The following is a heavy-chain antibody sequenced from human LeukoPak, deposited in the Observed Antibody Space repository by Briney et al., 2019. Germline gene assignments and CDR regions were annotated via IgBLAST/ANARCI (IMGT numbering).Heavy chain of an antibody. Sequence: GASVKVSCKASGYTFTSYYMHWVRQAPGQGLEWVGIINPSGGSTSYAQKFQGRVTMTRDMSTSTVYMELSSLRSEDTAVYYCARGIVVVPAAMESWFDPWGQGTLVTVSS. V-gene: IGHV1-46*01. J-gene: IGHJ5*02. CDR1: GYTFTSYY. CDR2: INPSGGST. CDR3: ARGIVVVPAAMESWFDP. D-gene: IGHD2-2*01.